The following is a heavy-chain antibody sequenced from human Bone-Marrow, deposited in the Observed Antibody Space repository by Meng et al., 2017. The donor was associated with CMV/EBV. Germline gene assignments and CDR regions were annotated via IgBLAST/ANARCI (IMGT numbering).Heavy chain of an antibody. V-gene: IGHV3-30-3*01. D-gene: IGHD1-1*01. CDR1: GFTFSSYE. CDR3: ARGFPPTGTIFDY. CDR2: ISYDGSNK. Sequence: GESLKISCAASGFTFSSYEMNWVRQAPGKGLEWVAVISYDGSNKYYADSVKGRFTISRDNSKNTLYLQMNSLRAEDTAVYYCARGFPPTGTIFDYWGQGTLVTVSS. J-gene: IGHJ4*02.